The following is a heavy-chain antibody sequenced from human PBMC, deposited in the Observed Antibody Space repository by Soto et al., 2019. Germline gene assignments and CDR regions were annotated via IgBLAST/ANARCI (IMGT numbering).Heavy chain of an antibody. V-gene: IGHV1-69*13. D-gene: IGHD2-15*01. CDR2: IIPIFGTA. CDR1: GYGFTTYA. CDR3: ARGVYCSGGRCYSVAGAFDI. J-gene: IGHJ3*02. Sequence: SVKVSCKGSGYGFTTYAISWVRQAPGQGLEWMGGIIPIFGTANYAQKFQGRVTITADESTSTAYMELSSLRSEDTAVYYCARGVYCSGGRCYSVAGAFDIWGQGTMVTVS.